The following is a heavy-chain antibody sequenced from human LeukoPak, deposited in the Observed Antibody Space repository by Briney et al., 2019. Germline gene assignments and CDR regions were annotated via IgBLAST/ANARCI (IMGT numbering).Heavy chain of an antibody. CDR3: ASWALRESDY. CDR1: GGSFSGYY. CDR2: INHSRST. V-gene: IGHV4-34*01. Sequence: SETLSLTCAVYGGSFSGYYWSWIRQPPGKGLEWIGEINHSRSTNYNPSLKSRVTISVDTSKNQFSLKLNSVTAADTAVYYCASWALRESDYWGQGTLVTVSS. J-gene: IGHJ4*02. D-gene: IGHD5-24*01.